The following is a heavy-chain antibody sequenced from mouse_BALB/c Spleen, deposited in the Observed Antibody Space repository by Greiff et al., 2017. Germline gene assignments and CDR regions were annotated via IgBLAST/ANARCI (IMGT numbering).Heavy chain of an antibody. Sequence: VQLQQSGAELVKPGASVKLSCTASGFNIKDTYMHWVKQRPEQGLEWIGRIDPANGNTKYDPKFQGKATITADTSSNTDYLQLSSLTSEDTAVYYCALTATAIDEWGAGTTGTVAS. CDR2: IDPANGNT. V-gene: IGHV14-3*02. CDR3: ALTATAIDE. D-gene: IGHD1-2*01. CDR1: GFNIKDTY. J-gene: IGHJ1*01.